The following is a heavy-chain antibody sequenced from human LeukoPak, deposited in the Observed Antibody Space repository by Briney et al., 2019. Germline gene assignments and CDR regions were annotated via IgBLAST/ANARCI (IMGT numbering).Heavy chain of an antibody. J-gene: IGHJ6*02. CDR3: ARRYDFWSGYYTDYYGMDV. Sequence: GESLMISCKGSGYSFTSYRIGWVRQMPGKGLEWMGIIYPGDSDTRYSPSFQGQVTISADKSISTAYLQWSSLKASDTAMYYCARRYDFWSGYYTDYYGMDVWGQGTTVTVSS. CDR2: IYPGDSDT. D-gene: IGHD3-3*01. CDR1: GYSFTSYR. V-gene: IGHV5-51*01.